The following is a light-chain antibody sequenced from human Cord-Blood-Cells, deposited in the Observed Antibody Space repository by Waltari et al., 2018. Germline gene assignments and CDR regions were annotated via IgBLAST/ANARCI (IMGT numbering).Light chain of an antibody. CDR1: SSDGGGYTY. V-gene: IGLV2-14*01. J-gene: IGLJ2*01. Sequence: SALTQPASVSGSPGKSSTISCTGTSSDGGGYTYLSWYQQHPGKAPTLIIYDVSKRPSGVSTRFSGAKSVNTASLPISGLQAEDEADYYCSSYTSSSRVFGGGTKQTVL. CDR2: DVS. CDR3: SSYTSSSRV.